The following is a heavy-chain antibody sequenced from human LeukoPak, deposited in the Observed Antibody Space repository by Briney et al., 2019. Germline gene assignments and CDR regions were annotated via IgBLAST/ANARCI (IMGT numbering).Heavy chain of an antibody. Sequence: GGSLRLSCAASGFTFSDYYMSWIRQAPGKGLEWVSYISSSGSTIYYADSVKGRFTISRDNTKNSLYLQMNSLRAEGTAVYYCARDVGIAARQDWFDPWAREPWSPSPQ. D-gene: IGHD6-6*01. J-gene: IGHJ5*02. V-gene: IGHV3-11*01. CDR3: ARDVGIAARQDWFDP. CDR2: ISSSGSTI. CDR1: GFTFSDYY.